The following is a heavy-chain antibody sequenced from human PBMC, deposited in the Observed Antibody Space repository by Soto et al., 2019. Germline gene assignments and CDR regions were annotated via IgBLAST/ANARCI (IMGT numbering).Heavy chain of an antibody. J-gene: IGHJ5*01. D-gene: IGHD3-10*01. CDR3: ARGRGDGSGSYDRLFVA. CDR1: GGSFSGYY. Sequence: SETLSLTCAVYGGSFSGYYWSWIRQPPGKGLEWIGEINHSGSTNYNPSLKSRVTISVDTSKNQFSLKLSSVTAADTAVYYCARGRGDGSGSYDRLFVASGKRSLVTGAS. CDR2: INHSGST. V-gene: IGHV4-34*01.